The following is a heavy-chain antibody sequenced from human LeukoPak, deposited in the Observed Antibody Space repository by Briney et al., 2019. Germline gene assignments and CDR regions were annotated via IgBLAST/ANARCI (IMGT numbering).Heavy chain of an antibody. V-gene: IGHV3-33*01. D-gene: IGHD5-24*01. CDR3: VRDNAAADGALDY. J-gene: IGHJ4*02. CDR1: GFTFSSHG. CDR2: IWYDGSHR. Sequence: PGGSLRLSCVASGFTFSSHGMHWVRQAPGKGLEWVAVIWYDGSHRYYPDSVKGRFTISRDNSKNTLFLQMDSLRVDDTAVYYCVRDNAAADGALDYWGQGSLSPSP.